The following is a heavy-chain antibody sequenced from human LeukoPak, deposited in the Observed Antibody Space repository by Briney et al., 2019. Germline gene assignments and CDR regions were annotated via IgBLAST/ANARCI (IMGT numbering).Heavy chain of an antibody. V-gene: IGHV4-39*01. CDR2: IYYSGST. D-gene: IGHD2-8*01. Sequence: SETLSLTCTVSGGSISSSSYYWGWIRQPPGKGLEWIGSIYYSGSTYYNPSLKSRVTISVDTSKNQFSLKLSSVTAADTAVYYSARVGYCTNGVCSQRIFDYWGQGTLVTVSS. CDR3: ARVGYCTNGVCSQRIFDY. CDR1: GGSISSSSYY. J-gene: IGHJ4*02.